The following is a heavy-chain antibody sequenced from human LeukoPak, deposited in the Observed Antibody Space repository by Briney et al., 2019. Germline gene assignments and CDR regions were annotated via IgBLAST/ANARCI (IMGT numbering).Heavy chain of an antibody. V-gene: IGHV3-23*01. CDR1: GFTVSSNY. Sequence: PGGSLRLSCAASGFTVSSNYMSWVRQAPGKGLEWVSAISGSGGSTYYADSVKGRFTISRDNSKNTLYLQMNSLRAEDTAVYYCAKVGRDYSNYALDYWGQGTLVTVSS. J-gene: IGHJ4*02. D-gene: IGHD4-11*01. CDR3: AKVGRDYSNYALDY. CDR2: ISGSGGST.